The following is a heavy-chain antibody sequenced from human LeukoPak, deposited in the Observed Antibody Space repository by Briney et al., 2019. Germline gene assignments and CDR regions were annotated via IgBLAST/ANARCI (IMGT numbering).Heavy chain of an antibody. CDR3: AKGAYDYIEMGYFDY. CDR1: GFNFSDHS. D-gene: IGHD5-12*01. V-gene: IGHV3-23*01. Sequence: GGSLRLSCLASGFNFSDHSVNWVRQAPGKGLEWVSLIIGSSGDTFYADSVKGRFTISRDNSKNRLYLQMNSLRAEDTALYYCAKGAYDYIEMGYFDYWGQGTLVTVSS. CDR2: IIGSSGDT. J-gene: IGHJ4*02.